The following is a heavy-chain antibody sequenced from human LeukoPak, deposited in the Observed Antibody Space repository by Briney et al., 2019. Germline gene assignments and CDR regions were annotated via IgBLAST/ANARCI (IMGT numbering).Heavy chain of an antibody. V-gene: IGHV3-9*01. D-gene: IGHD6-19*01. Sequence: GRSLRLSCAASGFTFDDYAMHWVWQAPGKGLEWVSGISWNSGSIGYADSVKGRFTISRDNAKNSLYLQMNSLRAEDTALYYCAKDTDSSGFYYFDYWGQGTLVTVSS. CDR2: ISWNSGSI. J-gene: IGHJ4*02. CDR3: AKDTDSSGFYYFDY. CDR1: GFTFDDYA.